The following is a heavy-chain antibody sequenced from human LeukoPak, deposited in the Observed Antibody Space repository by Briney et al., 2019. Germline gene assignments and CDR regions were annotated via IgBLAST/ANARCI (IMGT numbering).Heavy chain of an antibody. D-gene: IGHD2-15*01. CDR1: GFTFSSYE. J-gene: IGHJ6*02. CDR2: ISSSDSTI. Sequence: PGGSLRLSCAASGFTFSSYEMNWVRQAPGKGLEWVSYISSSDSTIYYADSVKGRFTISRDNAKNSLYLQMNSLRAEDTAVYYCARDKVVAATLTPYYYYGMDVWGQGTTVTVSS. CDR3: ARDKVVAATLTPYYYYGMDV. V-gene: IGHV3-48*03.